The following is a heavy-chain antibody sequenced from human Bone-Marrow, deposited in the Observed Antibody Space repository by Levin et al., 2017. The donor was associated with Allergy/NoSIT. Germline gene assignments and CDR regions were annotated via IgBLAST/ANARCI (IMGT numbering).Heavy chain of an antibody. V-gene: IGHV3-48*02. J-gene: IGHJ4*02. CDR3: ARDPARGYYDSSGYSGDH. CDR1: GFTFRHYT. Sequence: GETLKISCAASGFTFRHYTMNWVRQAPGKGLEWVSCITSSGDSTYYADSVKGRFTISRDNAKNSLYLQLNRLRDEDTAMYYCARDPARGYYDSSGYSGDHWGQGTLVTVSS. CDR2: ITSSGDST. D-gene: IGHD3-22*01.